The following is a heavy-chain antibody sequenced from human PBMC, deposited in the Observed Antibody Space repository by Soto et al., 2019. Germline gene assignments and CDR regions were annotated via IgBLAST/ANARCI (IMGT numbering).Heavy chain of an antibody. Sequence: EVQLLESGGGLVQPGGSLRLSCAASGFTFSSYAMSWVRQAPGKGLEGVSATSGSGGSTYYADSVKGRVTISRDNSNNTLSLQMNSLRAEDTAVYYCAKDFTVVVPAAITYVIYYWGQGTLVTVSS. V-gene: IGHV3-23*01. CDR1: GFTFSSYA. D-gene: IGHD2-2*02. J-gene: IGHJ4*02. CDR3: AKDFTVVVPAAITYVIYY. CDR2: TSGSGGST.